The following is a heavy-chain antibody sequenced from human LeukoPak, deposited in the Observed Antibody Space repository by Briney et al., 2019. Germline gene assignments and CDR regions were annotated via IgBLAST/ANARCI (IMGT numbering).Heavy chain of an antibody. V-gene: IGHV3-23*01. CDR2: ISGSGGST. J-gene: IGHJ4*02. CDR1: GFTFSSYA. D-gene: IGHD6-19*01. CDR3: ANERTAGWSASFDY. Sequence: GGSLRFPGPAPGFTFSSYAMSWVRRAQGKGLDGVSAISGSGGSTYYADSVKGRFTISRDNSKNTLYLQMNSLRAEDTAVYYCANERTAGWSASFDYWGQGTLVTVSS.